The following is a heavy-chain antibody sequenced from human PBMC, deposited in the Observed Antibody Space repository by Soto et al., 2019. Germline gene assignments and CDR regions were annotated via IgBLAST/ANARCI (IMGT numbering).Heavy chain of an antibody. V-gene: IGHV3-23*01. CDR3: AKDQRITMVRGVIMRPDY. CDR1: GFTFSSYA. CDR2: ISGSGGST. Sequence: GGSLRLSCAASGFTFSSYAMSWVRQAPGKGLEWVSAISGSGGSTYYADSVKGRFTISRDNSKNTLYLQMNSLRAEDTAVYYCAKDQRITMVRGVIMRPDYWGQGTLVTVSS. D-gene: IGHD3-10*01. J-gene: IGHJ4*02.